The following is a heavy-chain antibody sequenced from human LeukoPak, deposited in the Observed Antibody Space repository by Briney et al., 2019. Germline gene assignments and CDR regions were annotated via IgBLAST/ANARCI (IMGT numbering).Heavy chain of an antibody. CDR2: ISSSSSYI. V-gene: IGHV3-21*01. J-gene: IGHJ4*02. Sequence: PGGSLRLSCAASGFTFSSYSMNWVRQAPGKGLEWVSSISSSSSYIYYADSVQGRFTISRDNAKNSLYLQMNSLRAEDTAVYYCTPVPGVLWSGEHHFDYWRQGTLVTVSS. CDR3: TPVPGVLWSGEHHFDY. D-gene: IGHD3-10*01. CDR1: GFTFSSYS.